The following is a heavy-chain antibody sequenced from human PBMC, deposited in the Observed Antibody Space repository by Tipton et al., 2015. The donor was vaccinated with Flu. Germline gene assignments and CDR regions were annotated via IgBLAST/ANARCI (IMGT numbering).Heavy chain of an antibody. J-gene: IGHJ4*02. CDR3: ARGGGSPSY. CDR1: GASINSNF. CDR2: IYSGGST. Sequence: TLSLTCTVSGASINSNFWSWIRQSPGKGLEWIGYIYSGGSTKYNPYFESRVTMSIDTSRNQFSLKLTSVTAADTAVYYCARGGGSPSYWGQGTLVTVSS. D-gene: IGHD6-19*01. V-gene: IGHV4-59*01.